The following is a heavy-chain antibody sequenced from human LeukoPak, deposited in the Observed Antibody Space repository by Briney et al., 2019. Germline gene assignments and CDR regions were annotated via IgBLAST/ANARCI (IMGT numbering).Heavy chain of an antibody. D-gene: IGHD1-1*01. CDR2: INHSGST. V-gene: IGHV4-34*01. Sequence: SETLSLTCAVYGGSFSGYYWSWIRQPPGKGLEWIGEINHSGSTNYNPSLKSRVTISVDTSKNQFSLKLSSVTAADTAVYYCARGLGKLKRLSNFDYWGQGTLVTVSS. CDR1: GGSFSGYY. J-gene: IGHJ4*02. CDR3: ARGLGKLKRLSNFDY.